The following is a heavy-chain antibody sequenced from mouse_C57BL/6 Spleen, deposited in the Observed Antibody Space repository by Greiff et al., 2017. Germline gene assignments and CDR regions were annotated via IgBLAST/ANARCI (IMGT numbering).Heavy chain of an antibody. Sequence: QVPLQQSGAELVKPGASVKISCKASGYAFSSYWMHWVKQRPGQGLEWIGQIYPAAGDTKYNQKFKGKATLTADTSSTTAYMQLSSLTSEDSAVYCCARHYYSSSYGVAYWGQGTPVTVS. CDR1: GYAFSSYW. CDR3: ARHYYSSSYGVAY. D-gene: IGHD1-1*01. V-gene: IGHV1-80*01. J-gene: IGHJ3*01. CDR2: IYPAAGDT.